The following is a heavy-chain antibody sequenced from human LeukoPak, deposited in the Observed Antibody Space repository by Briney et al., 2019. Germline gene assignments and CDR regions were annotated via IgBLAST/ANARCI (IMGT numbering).Heavy chain of an antibody. J-gene: IGHJ4*02. CDR2: ICYSGST. CDR1: GGSISSYY. D-gene: IGHD3-10*01. CDR3: ARVGVMVRGVFDY. Sequence: SETLSLTCTVSGGSISSYYWSWIRQPPGKGLDWIGYICYSGSTNYNPSLKSRVTISVDTSKNQFSLKLSSVTAADTAVYYCARVGVMVRGVFDYWGQGTLVTVSS. V-gene: IGHV4-59*01.